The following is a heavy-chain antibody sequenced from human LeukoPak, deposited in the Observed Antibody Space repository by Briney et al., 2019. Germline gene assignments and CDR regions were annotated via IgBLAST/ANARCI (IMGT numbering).Heavy chain of an antibody. CDR2: IIPIFGTA. CDR1: GGTFSSYA. Sequence: SVKVSCKASGGTFSSYAIRWVRQAPGQGLEWMGGIIPIFGTANYAQKFQGRVTITADESTSTAYMELSSLRSEDTAVYYSARVDGVVPASNFFDWGQGTLVTVSS. J-gene: IGHJ4*02. CDR3: ARVDGVVPASNFFD. D-gene: IGHD2-2*01. V-gene: IGHV1-69*13.